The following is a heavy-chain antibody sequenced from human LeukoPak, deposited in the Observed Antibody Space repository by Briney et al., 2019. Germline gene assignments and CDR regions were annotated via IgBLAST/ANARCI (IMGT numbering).Heavy chain of an antibody. CDR3: AREVAGQLGN. J-gene: IGHJ4*02. V-gene: IGHV1-69*05. CDR1: GGTFSSYA. Sequence: SEKVSCKASGGTFSSYAISWVRQAPGQGLEWMGGIIPIFGTANYAQKFQGRVTIITDESTSTAYMALSSLRSEDTAVYYCAREVAGQLGNWGQGTLVTVSS. D-gene: IGHD6-6*01. CDR2: IIPIFGTA.